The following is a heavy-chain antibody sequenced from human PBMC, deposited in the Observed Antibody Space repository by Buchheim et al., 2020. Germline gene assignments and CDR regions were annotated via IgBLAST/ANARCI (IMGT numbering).Heavy chain of an antibody. CDR1: GFTFSSYA. Sequence: QVQLVESGGGVVQPGRSLRLSCAASGFTFSSYAMHWVRQAPGKGLEWVAVISYDGSNKYYADSEKGRFTISREHSKKTLESQMSSLRAEDTAVYYCARDSSGFDYWGQGTL. J-gene: IGHJ4*02. CDR3: ARDSSGFDY. CDR2: ISYDGSNK. V-gene: IGHV3-30*14. D-gene: IGHD3-22*01.